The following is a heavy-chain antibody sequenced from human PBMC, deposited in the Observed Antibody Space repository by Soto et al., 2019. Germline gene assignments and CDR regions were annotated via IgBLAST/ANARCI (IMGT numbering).Heavy chain of an antibody. V-gene: IGHV1-18*01. J-gene: IGHJ4*02. D-gene: IGHD6-6*01. Sequence: ASVKVSCKASGYTFTSYGISWVRQAPGQGLEWMGWISAYNGNTNYAQKLQGRFTMTTDTSTSTAYMELRSLRFDDTAVYYCAIDVKREYSSSPDYWGQGTLVTVSS. CDR2: ISAYNGNT. CDR1: GYTFTSYG. CDR3: AIDVKREYSSSPDY.